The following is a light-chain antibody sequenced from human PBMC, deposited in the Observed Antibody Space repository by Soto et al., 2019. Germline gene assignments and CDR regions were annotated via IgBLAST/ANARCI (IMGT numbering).Light chain of an antibody. CDR1: SSDVGGYNY. J-gene: IGLJ2*01. CDR3: SSYTSSSTIA. CDR2: DVS. Sequence: QSALTQPASVSGSPGQSITISCTGTSSDVGGYNYVSWYQQHPGKAPKLMIYDVSNRPSGVSNRFSGSKSGNTASLTISGLQAEDEADYCCSSYTSSSTIAFGGGTKLTVL. V-gene: IGLV2-14*01.